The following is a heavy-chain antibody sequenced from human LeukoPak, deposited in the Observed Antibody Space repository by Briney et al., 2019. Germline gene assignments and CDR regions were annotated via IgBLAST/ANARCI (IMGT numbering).Heavy chain of an antibody. CDR2: INHSGST. CDR3: ARAIRGVYSKYFQH. J-gene: IGHJ1*01. Sequence: SETLSLTCAVYGGSFSGYYWSWIRQPPGKGLEWIGEINHSGSTDYNPSLKSRVTIPVDKSKNQFSLKLSPVAAADTAVYYCARAIRGVYSKYFQHWGQGTLVTVSS. V-gene: IGHV4-34*01. D-gene: IGHD6-13*01. CDR1: GGSFSGYY.